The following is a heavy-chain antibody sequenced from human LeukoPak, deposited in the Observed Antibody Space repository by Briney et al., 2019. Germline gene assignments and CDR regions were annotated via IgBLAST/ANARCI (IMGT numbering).Heavy chain of an antibody. V-gene: IGHV3-23*01. CDR3: AKDGPTWDY. CDR1: GFTFSSYA. J-gene: IGHJ4*02. CDR2: ISGSGSST. Sequence: GGSLRLSCAASGFTFSSYAMSWVRQAPGKGLEWLLGISGSGSSTYYADSVKGRFTISRDNSKNTLYLQMNGLRTEDTAVFYCAKDGPTWDYWGQGTLVTVSS.